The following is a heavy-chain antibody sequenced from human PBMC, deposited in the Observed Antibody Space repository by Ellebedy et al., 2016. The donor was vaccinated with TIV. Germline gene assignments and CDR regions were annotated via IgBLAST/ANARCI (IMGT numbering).Heavy chain of an antibody. CDR3: AREMLGGGYSFVTDC. J-gene: IGHJ4*02. V-gene: IGHV3-30*03. D-gene: IGHD5-18*01. CDR2: ISYDGSNK. CDR1: GFTVSRNY. Sequence: GESLKISCAASGFTVSRNYMSWVRQAPGKGLEWVAVISYDGSNKYYADSVKGRFTISRDNSKNTLIPQVNSLRAEDTAVYYCAREMLGGGYSFVTDCWGQGTLVTVSS.